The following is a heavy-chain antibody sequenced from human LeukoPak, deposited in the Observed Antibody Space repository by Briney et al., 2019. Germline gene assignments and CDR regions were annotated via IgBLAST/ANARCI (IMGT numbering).Heavy chain of an antibody. J-gene: IGHJ4*02. V-gene: IGHV4-59*02. CDR1: GGSVSSYY. Sequence: SETLSLTCTVSGGSVSSYYWSWIRQPPGKGLEWIGYVYYSGTTNYNPSLKNRVTVSVDTSKNQFTLKLSSVTAADTAVYYCARDLRYDSSGWAFDYWGQGIPVTVSS. D-gene: IGHD3-22*01. CDR2: VYYSGTT. CDR3: ARDLRYDSSGWAFDY.